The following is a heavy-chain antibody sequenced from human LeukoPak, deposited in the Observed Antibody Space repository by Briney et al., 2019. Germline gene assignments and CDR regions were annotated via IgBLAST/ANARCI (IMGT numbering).Heavy chain of an antibody. CDR1: GFTFSRYR. CDR3: ARGLDYYYYAMDV. J-gene: IGHJ6*02. Sequence: GGSLRLSCAASGFTFSRYRMNWVRQAPGKGLVWVSNISSTSSSIYYADSVKGRFTISRDNAKNSLYLQMSSLRDEDTAVYYCARGLDYYYYAMDVWGQGTTVTVSS. V-gene: IGHV3-48*02. CDR2: ISSTSSSI.